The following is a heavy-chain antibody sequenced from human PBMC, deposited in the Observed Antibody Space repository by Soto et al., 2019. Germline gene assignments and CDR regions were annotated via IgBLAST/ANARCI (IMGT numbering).Heavy chain of an antibody. Sequence: QVQLVQSGAEVKRPGSSVKGSCKASGDTFNFYSINWVRQAPGLGLEWLGRVNPILSLSNYAQRFQGRVTMTADKSTSTAYMILHSMKSEDTAIYYCATSYGSGYRAFDYWGQGALGTVSS. D-gene: IGHD3-10*01. CDR3: ATSYGSGYRAFDY. CDR2: VNPILSLS. CDR1: GDTFNFYS. V-gene: IGHV1-69*02. J-gene: IGHJ4*02.